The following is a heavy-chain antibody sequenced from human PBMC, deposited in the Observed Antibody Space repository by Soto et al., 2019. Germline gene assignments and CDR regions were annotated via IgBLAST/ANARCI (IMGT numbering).Heavy chain of an antibody. D-gene: IGHD3-3*01. J-gene: IGHJ6*02. CDR3: ARHVGTIFGVIIINYYGLDV. CDR2: IYYSGST. CDR1: GRSIISISYS. Sequence: PPQSLSLTSTVAGRSIISISYSSGLISQPPWKWPEWIGSIYYSGSTYYNPSLKSRVTISVDTSKNQFSLKLSSVTAADTAVYYCARHVGTIFGVIIINYYGLDVWGQGTTVTVSS. V-gene: IGHV4-39*01.